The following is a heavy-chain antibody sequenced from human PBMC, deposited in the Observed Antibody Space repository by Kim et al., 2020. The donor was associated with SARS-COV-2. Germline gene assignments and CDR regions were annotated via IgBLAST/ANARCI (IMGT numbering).Heavy chain of an antibody. J-gene: IGHJ4*02. CDR1: SDSFSAYY. CDR3: ARSEGRASWHQFDY. Sequence: SETLSLTCIVSSDSFSAYYWSWIRQIPGKRLEWIGYIFYSGGTNYNPSLKSRATISWDTSRNQFSLDLTSVTQGDTAVYYCARSEGRASWHQFDYWGQGVLVTVSS. CDR2: IFYSGGT. V-gene: IGHV4-59*01.